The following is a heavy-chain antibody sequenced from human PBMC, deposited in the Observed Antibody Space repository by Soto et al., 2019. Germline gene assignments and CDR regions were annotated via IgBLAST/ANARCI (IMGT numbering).Heavy chain of an antibody. Sequence: GESLKISCKGSGYSFTNYWIGWVRQKPGKGLECMGTIFPGDSDTGYSPSFQGQVTISADKSISTAYLQWSSLKASDTAMYYCAGGGVRGVITRTRDYYGMDVWGQGTTVTVSS. CDR3: AGGGVRGVITRTRDYYGMDV. CDR1: GYSFTNYW. V-gene: IGHV5-51*01. D-gene: IGHD3-10*01. CDR2: IFPGDSDT. J-gene: IGHJ6*02.